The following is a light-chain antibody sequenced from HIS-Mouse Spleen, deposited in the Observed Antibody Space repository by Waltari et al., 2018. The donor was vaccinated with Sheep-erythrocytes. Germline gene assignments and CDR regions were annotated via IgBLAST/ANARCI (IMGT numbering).Light chain of an antibody. J-gene: IGKJ2*01. CDR1: QSVSSN. Sequence: EIVMTQSPATLSVSPGERATLSCRASQSVSSNLPWYQQKPGQAPRRLIPGASTRATGIQARLRGSGSGTEFTLTISSMQSEDFAVDYCQQYNNWPPEYTFGQGTKLEIK. CDR3: QQYNNWPPEYT. V-gene: IGKV3-15*01. CDR2: GAS.